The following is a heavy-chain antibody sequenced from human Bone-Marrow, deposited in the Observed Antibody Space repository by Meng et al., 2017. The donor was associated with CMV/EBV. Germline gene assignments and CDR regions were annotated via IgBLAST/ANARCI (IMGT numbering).Heavy chain of an antibody. CDR3: VREGRGYGF. J-gene: IGHJ4*02. CDR1: GGSISSYY. V-gene: IGHV4-59*12. CDR2: IYYSGST. Sequence: SETLSLTCTVSGGSISSYYWSWIRQPPGKGLEWIGYIYYSGSTNYNPSLKSRVTISVDTSKNQFSLKLSSVTAADTAVYYCVREGRGYGFWGQGTLVTVSS. D-gene: IGHD3-22*01.